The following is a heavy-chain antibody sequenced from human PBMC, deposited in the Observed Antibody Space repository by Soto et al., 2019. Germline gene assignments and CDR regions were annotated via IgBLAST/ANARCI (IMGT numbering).Heavy chain of an antibody. CDR2: IDPSDSYT. J-gene: IGHJ3*02. Sequence: PGESLKISCKGSGYSFTSYWIAWVRQVPGKGLEWMGRIDPSDSYTNYSPSFQGHVTISADKSISTAYLQWSSLKASDTAMYYCAGSYHYDDTRSLNTFGIWGQGTMVTVSS. V-gene: IGHV5-10-1*01. D-gene: IGHD3-22*01. CDR3: AGSYHYDDTRSLNTFGI. CDR1: GYSFTSYW.